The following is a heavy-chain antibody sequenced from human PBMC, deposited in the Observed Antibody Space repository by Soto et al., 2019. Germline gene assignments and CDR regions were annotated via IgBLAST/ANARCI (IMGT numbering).Heavy chain of an antibody. CDR3: ARDWGGKIAAAGDYYYYYMDV. V-gene: IGHV3-21*01. CDR2: ISSSSSYI. CDR1: GFTFSSYS. Sequence: GGSLRLSCAASGFTFSSYSMNWVRQAPGKGLEWVSSISSSSSYIYYADSVKGRFTISRDNAKNSLYLQMNSLRAEDTAVYYCARDWGGKIAAAGDYYYYYMDVWGKGTTVTVSS. J-gene: IGHJ6*03. D-gene: IGHD6-13*01.